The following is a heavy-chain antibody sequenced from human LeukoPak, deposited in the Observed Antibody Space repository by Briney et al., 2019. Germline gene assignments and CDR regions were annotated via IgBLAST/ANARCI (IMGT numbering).Heavy chain of an antibody. Sequence: GGSLRLSCAAPGFTFSSYAMSWVRQAPGKGLEWGAVISYDGSNTYYADSVKGRFTISRDNAKNSLYLQMNSLRAEDTAVYYCARDPYGDYGDAFDIWGQGTMVTVSS. CDR3: ARDPYGDYGDAFDI. CDR2: ISYDGSNT. CDR1: GFTFSSYA. J-gene: IGHJ3*02. D-gene: IGHD4-17*01. V-gene: IGHV3-30*03.